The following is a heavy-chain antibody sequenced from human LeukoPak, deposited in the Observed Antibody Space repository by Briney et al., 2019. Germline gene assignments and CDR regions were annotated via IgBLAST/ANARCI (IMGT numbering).Heavy chain of an antibody. Sequence: SETLSLTCAVYGGSFSGHYWTWIRQPPGKGLEWTGEINHSGSTNYNPSLKSRVTISVDTSKNQFSLKVSSLTAADTAVYYCARLVPRYGSGSQSDYWGQGTLVTVSS. CDR1: GGSFSGHY. V-gene: IGHV4-34*01. CDR3: ARLVPRYGSGSQSDY. J-gene: IGHJ4*02. CDR2: INHSGST. D-gene: IGHD3-10*01.